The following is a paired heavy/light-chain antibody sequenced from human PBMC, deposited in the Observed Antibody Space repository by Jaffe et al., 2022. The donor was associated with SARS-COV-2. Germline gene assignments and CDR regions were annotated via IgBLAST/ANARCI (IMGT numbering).Light chain of an antibody. Sequence: QTVVTQEPSFSVSPGGTVTLTCGLTSGSVSTSYYPTWYQQTPGQAPRTLIYNTNTRSSGVPDRFSGSILGNKAALTITGAQAEDESHYYCVLYMGSGIWVFGGGTRLTVL. V-gene: IGLV8-61*01. J-gene: IGLJ3*02. CDR3: VLYMGSGIWV. CDR1: SGSVSTSYY. CDR2: NTN.
Heavy chain of an antibody. Sequence: QVQLVESGGGVVQPGRSLRLSCAASGFNFNFYAMHWVRQAPGKGLQWMAVISKDGSKKYYTDSLKGRFTISRDNFNNTLYLQMNSLRPDDTGVYYCARGSMVRFGEFADCWGQGTLVTVSS. CDR1: GFNFNFYA. D-gene: IGHD3-10*01. V-gene: IGHV3-30*10. CDR3: ARGSMVRFGEFADC. J-gene: IGHJ4*02. CDR2: ISKDGSKK.